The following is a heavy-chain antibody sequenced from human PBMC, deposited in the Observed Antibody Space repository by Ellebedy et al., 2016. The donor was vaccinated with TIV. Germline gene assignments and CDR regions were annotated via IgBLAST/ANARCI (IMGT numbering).Heavy chain of an antibody. CDR1: GFSLSTSGVG. D-gene: IGHD6-13*01. CDR2: IDWDDDK. CDR3: ARMTGYSNFDY. Sequence: SGPTLVKPTQTLTLTCTFSGFSLSTSGVGVGWIRQPPGKALEWLARIDWDDDKFYSTSLKTRLTISKDTSKNQVVLTMTNMDPVDTATYYCARMTGYSNFDYWGQGTLVTVSS. J-gene: IGHJ4*02. V-gene: IGHV2-70*04.